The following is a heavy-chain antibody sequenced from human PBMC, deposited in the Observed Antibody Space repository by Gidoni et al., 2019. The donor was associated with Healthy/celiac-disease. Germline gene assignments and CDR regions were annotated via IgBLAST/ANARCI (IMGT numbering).Heavy chain of an antibody. J-gene: IGHJ4*02. V-gene: IGHV3-9*01. Sequence: EVQLVESGGGLVQPGRSLRLSCAASGFTFDDYAMHWVRQAPGKGLEWVSGISWNSGSIGYADSVKGRFTISRDNAKNSLYLQMNSLRAEDTALYYCAKDIGLISDGSGQYFDYWGQGTLVTVSS. CDR2: ISWNSGSI. D-gene: IGHD3-10*01. CDR1: GFTFDDYA. CDR3: AKDIGLISDGSGQYFDY.